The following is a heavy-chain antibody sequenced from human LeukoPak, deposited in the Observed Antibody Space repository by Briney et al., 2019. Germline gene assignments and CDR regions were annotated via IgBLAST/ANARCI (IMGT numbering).Heavy chain of an antibody. V-gene: IGHV3-23*01. D-gene: IGHD6-19*01. CDR2: ISGSGGSI. CDR1: GGTFSSYA. CDR3: ASSSGWDYFDY. Sequence: SCKASGGTFSSYAMSWVRQAPGKGLEWVSGISGSGGSIHYADSVKGRFTISRDNSKNTLYLQMKTLRAEDTAVYYCASSSGWDYFDYWGQGTLVTVSS. J-gene: IGHJ4*02.